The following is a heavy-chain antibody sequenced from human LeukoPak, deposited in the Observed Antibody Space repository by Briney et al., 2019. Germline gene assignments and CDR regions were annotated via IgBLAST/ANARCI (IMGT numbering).Heavy chain of an antibody. CDR2: IYYSGAT. V-gene: IGHV4-4*02. CDR3: ARISDYYDSSGYHNGWVDP. Sequence: PSGTLSLTCAVSGGSISSSNWWSWVRQPPGKGLEWIGEIYYSGATNYNPSLRSRVTISVDQSNNQFSLKLSSVAAADTAVYNCARISDYYDSSGYHNGWVDPWGQGTLVTVSS. D-gene: IGHD3-22*01. J-gene: IGHJ5*02. CDR1: GGSISSSNW.